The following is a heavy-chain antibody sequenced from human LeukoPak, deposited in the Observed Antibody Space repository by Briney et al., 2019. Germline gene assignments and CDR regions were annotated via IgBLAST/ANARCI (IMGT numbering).Heavy chain of an antibody. CDR3: AKDIAAASYYFDY. V-gene: IGHV3-43*02. CDR2: ISGSGGGT. D-gene: IGHD6-13*01. J-gene: IGHJ4*02. Sequence: GGSLRLSCAASGFTFDDYAMHWVRQAPGKGLEWVSVISGSGGGTYYANSMKGRFTISRDNAKNSLYLQMNSLRAEDTALYYCAKDIAAASYYFDYWGQGTLVTVSS. CDR1: GFTFDDYA.